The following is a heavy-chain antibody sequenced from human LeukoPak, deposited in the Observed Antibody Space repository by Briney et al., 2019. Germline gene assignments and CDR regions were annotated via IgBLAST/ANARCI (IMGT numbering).Heavy chain of an antibody. J-gene: IGHJ4*02. CDR1: GGSMSSYY. D-gene: IGHD3-22*01. CDR2: IYHSGST. CDR3: ARGSYYYDSSGRLFDY. V-gene: IGHV4-59*12. Sequence: SETLSLTCSVSGGSMSSYYWSWIRQSPGKGLEWIGYIYHSGSTDYNSSLKSRVTISEDTSKNQFSLKLSSVTAADTAVYYCARGSYYYDSSGRLFDYWGQGTLVTVSS.